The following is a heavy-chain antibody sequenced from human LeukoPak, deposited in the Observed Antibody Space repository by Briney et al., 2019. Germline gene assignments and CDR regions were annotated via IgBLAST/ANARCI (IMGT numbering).Heavy chain of an antibody. CDR1: GSSISSAYY. D-gene: IGHD1-26*01. J-gene: IGHJ5*02. CDR2: IYHSEST. CDR3: ARAGTEWEFDP. Sequence: SETLSLTCTVSGSSISSAYYWGWIRQPPGKGLEWIGNIYHSESTYYNPSLKSRVTISVDTSKNQFSLKLSSVTAADTVVYYCARAGTEWEFDPWGQGTLVTVSS. V-gene: IGHV4-38-2*02.